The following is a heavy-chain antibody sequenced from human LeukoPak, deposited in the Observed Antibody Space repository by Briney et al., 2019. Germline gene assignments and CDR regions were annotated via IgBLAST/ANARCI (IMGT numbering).Heavy chain of an antibody. CDR2: INPNSGDT. CDR1: GYTFTGYY. D-gene: IGHD3-10*01. Sequence: ASLKLSCKASGYTFTGYYMHWVRQAPGQGLEWMGRINPNSGDTDYAQKFQGRVTMTRDTSISTAYMELSRLRSDDTAVYYCARGGMGRASGSYYQPWGQGTLVTVSS. CDR3: ARGGMGRASGSYYQP. J-gene: IGHJ5*02. V-gene: IGHV1-2*06.